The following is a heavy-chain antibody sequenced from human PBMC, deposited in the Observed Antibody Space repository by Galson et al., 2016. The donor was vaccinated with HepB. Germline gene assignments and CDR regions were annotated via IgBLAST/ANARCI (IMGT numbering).Heavy chain of an antibody. D-gene: IGHD3-10*01. V-gene: IGHV3-7*01. Sequence: FLRLSCAASGFIFTNYAMSWVRQAPGKGPEWVANIKEDGNAKSYVDSVKGRFTISRDNAKNSLYLQMSSLRAEDTAVYCCARLRRGPWHFDLWGRGTLVTVSS. CDR3: ARLRRGPWHFDL. J-gene: IGHJ2*01. CDR1: GFIFTNYA. CDR2: IKEDGNAK.